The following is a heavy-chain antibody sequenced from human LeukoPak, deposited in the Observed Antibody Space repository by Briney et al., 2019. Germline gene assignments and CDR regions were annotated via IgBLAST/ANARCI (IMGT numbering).Heavy chain of an antibody. CDR3: ATTMIVAYFDY. CDR1: GFTFSSHW. V-gene: IGHV3-74*03. D-gene: IGHD3-22*01. J-gene: IGHJ4*02. CDR2: INGDGSNT. Sequence: GGSLRLSCAASGFTFSSHWMHWVRQAPGKGLVWVSRINGDGSNTTYADSVKGRFTISRDNSKNTLYLQMNSLRAEDTAVYYCATTMIVAYFDYWGQGTLVTVSS.